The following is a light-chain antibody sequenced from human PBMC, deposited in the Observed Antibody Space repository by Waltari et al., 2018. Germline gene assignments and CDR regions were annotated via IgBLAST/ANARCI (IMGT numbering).Light chain of an antibody. J-gene: IGLJ2*01. Sequence: ASVSRSPGQSITISCTGSSTDLGSSTLVSWYQHHPDKAPKLLIYEGTERPSGISHRFSGSKSGNTASLTISTLQAEDEADYYCFSYADGRSLVFGGGTKLTVL. CDR2: EGT. CDR1: STDLGSSTL. V-gene: IGLV2-23*01. CDR3: FSYADGRSLV.